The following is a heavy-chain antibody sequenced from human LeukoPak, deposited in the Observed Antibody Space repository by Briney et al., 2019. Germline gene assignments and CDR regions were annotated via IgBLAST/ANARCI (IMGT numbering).Heavy chain of an antibody. J-gene: IGHJ6*02. CDR1: GGSISSGGYY. CDR2: INHSGST. CDR3: ARGGSQLRFLEWFPYYYGMDV. D-gene: IGHD3-3*01. Sequence: SETLSLTCTVSGGSISSGGYYWSWIRQHPGKGLEWIGEINHSGSTNYNPSLKSRVTISVDTSKNQFSLKLSSVTAADTAVYYCARGGSQLRFLEWFPYYYGMDVWGQGTTVTVSS. V-gene: IGHV4-39*07.